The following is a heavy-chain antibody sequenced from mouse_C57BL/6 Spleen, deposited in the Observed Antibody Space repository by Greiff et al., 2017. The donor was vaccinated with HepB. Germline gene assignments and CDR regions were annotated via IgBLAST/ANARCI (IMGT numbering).Heavy chain of an antibody. CDR3: ARHYDYSWFAY. J-gene: IGHJ3*01. D-gene: IGHD2-4*01. CDR1: GYTFTSYW. CDR2: IHPNSGST. V-gene: IGHV1-64*01. Sequence: VQLQQSGAELVKPGASVKLSCKASGYTFTSYWMHWVKQRPGQGLEWIGMIHPNSGSTDYNEKFKNKATLTVDKFSSTAYMQLVSLTSEDSAGYYCARHYDYSWFAYWGQGTLVTVSA.